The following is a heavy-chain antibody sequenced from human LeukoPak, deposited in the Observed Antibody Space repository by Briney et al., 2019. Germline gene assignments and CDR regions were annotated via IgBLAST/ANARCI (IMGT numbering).Heavy chain of an antibody. CDR2: ISGSGGAT. CDR3: AKTGDSSSYYQYYGMDV. D-gene: IGHD3-22*01. J-gene: IGHJ6*02. Sequence: GGSLRLSCAASGFSISSYAMSWVRQAPGKGLEWVSAISGSGGATYYADSVMGRFTIFRDNSKNTLYLQMNSLRAEDTAVYYCAKTGDSSSYYQYYGMDVWGQGTTVTVSS. CDR1: GFSISSYA. V-gene: IGHV3-23*01.